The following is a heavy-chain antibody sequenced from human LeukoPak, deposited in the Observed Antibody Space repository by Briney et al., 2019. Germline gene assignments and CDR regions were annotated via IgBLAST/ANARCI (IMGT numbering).Heavy chain of an antibody. J-gene: IGHJ4*02. CDR1: EFTFSSYG. V-gene: IGHV3-30*03. D-gene: IGHD3-16*01. CDR3: AGGGPDY. CDR2: ISYDGSNK. Sequence: GGSLRLSCAASEFTFSSYGMHWVRQAPGKGLEWVAVISYDGSNKYYADSVKGRFTISRDNSKNTLYLQMNSLRAEDTAVYYCAGGGPDYWGQGTLVTVSS.